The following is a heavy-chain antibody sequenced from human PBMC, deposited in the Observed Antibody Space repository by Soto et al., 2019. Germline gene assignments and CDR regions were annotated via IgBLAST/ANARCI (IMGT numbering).Heavy chain of an antibody. CDR1: GFTFSSYG. J-gene: IGHJ4*02. CDR3: ARDVGYSGYALVDY. Sequence: QVQLVESGGGVVQPGRSLRLSCAASGFTFSSYGMHWVRQAPGKGLEWVAGIWYDGSNKYYADSVKGRFTISRDNSKNTLYMGMNSLRAEETAVSYCARDVGYSGYALVDYWRQVPLVTVSS. D-gene: IGHD5-12*01. CDR2: IWYDGSNK. V-gene: IGHV3-33*01.